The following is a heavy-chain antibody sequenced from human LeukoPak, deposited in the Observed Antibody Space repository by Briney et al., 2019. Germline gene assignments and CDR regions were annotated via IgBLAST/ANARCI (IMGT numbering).Heavy chain of an antibody. Sequence: PGGSLRLSCAASGLSSRSYAMQWVRQAPGKGPEWVSYISHISATIFYADSVKGRFTISRENAKNSLYLQMNSLRAGDTAVYYCARVAGWRGYNEDAFDIWGQGTMVTVSS. CDR2: ISHISATI. CDR1: GLSSRSYA. CDR3: ARVAGWRGYNEDAFDI. V-gene: IGHV3-48*01. D-gene: IGHD5-24*01. J-gene: IGHJ3*02.